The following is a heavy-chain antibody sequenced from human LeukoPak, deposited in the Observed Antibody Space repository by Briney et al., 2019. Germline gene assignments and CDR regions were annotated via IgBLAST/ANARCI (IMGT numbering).Heavy chain of an antibody. CDR3: VKITSVTGGDC. CDR1: GFTFSAYA. V-gene: IGHV3-64D*09. Sequence: PGGSLRLSCSATGFTFSAYALYWVRQAPGKGLAYVSRISNNGGSSFYADSVKGRFTISRDNSKNTLYLQMSSLRSEDTAVYYCVKITSVTGGDCWGQGTRLTVSS. D-gene: IGHD1-1*01. J-gene: IGHJ4*02. CDR2: ISNNGGSS.